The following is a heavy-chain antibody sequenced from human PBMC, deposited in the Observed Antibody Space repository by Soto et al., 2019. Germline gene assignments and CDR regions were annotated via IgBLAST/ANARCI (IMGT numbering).Heavy chain of an antibody. V-gene: IGHV4-30-2*01. Sequence: QLQESGSGLVKPSQTLSLNCVVSGGSISGSYSWSWIRQTPGEGLEWIGHIYDTGSTYYNPSLKNRVTIARDRSKNQFPLRLTSVTVADSAGYYCSRAQFRYSDSWCQGTMVTVSS. J-gene: IGHJ4*02. CDR2: IYDTGST. CDR1: GGSISGSYS. CDR3: SRAQFRYSDS.